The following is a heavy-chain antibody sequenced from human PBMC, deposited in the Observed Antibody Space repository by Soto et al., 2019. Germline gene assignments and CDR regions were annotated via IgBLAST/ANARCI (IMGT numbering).Heavy chain of an antibody. CDR1: GFTFSSYG. V-gene: IGHV3-30*18. CDR2: ISYDGSNK. Sequence: GSLRLSCAASGFTFSSYGMHWVRQAPGKGLEWVAVISYDGSNKYYADSVKGRFTISRDNSKNTLYLQMSSLRAEDTAVYYCAKWYGVDVWGQGTTVTVSS. J-gene: IGHJ6*02. CDR3: AKWYGVDV.